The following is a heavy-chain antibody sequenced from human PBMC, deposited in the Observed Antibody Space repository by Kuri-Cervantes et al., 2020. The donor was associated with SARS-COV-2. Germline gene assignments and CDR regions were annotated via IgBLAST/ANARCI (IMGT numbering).Heavy chain of an antibody. J-gene: IGHJ5*02. CDR1: GGSISSGSYY. V-gene: IGHV4-61*02. CDR2: IYTSGST. Sequence: LRLSCTVPGGSISSGSYYWSWIRQPAGKGLEWIGRIYTSGSTNYNPSLKSRVTISVDTSKNQFSLKLSSVTAADTAVYYCARAAGAAARTSSFDPWGQGTLVTVSS. D-gene: IGHD2-2*01. CDR3: ARAAGAAARTSSFDP.